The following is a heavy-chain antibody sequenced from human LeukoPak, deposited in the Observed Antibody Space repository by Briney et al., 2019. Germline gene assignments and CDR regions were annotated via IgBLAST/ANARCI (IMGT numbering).Heavy chain of an antibody. CDR2: ISSSSSYI. Sequence: GGSLRLSCAASGFTFSGYSMNWVRQAPGTGLEWVSSISSSSSYIYYADSVKGRFTISRDNAKNSLYLQMNSLRAEDTAVYYCARASNYYDSSGYYDWFDPWGQGTLVTVSS. CDR1: GFTFSGYS. D-gene: IGHD3-22*01. J-gene: IGHJ5*02. CDR3: ARASNYYDSSGYYDWFDP. V-gene: IGHV3-21*01.